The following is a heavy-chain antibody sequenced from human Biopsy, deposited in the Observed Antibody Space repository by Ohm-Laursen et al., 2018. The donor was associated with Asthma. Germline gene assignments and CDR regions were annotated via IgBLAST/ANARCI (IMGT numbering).Heavy chain of an antibody. J-gene: IGHJ4*02. D-gene: IGHD2-2*01. Sequence: TLSLTCPVSGGSINSSTWWSWVRQPPGKGLEWIGEFFHTWSTNYSPSLKSRVTISVDKSKNQLSLNLSALTSADTAVYYCATLRVYCRGANCSLFNYWGQGTLVTVSS. CDR3: ATLRVYCRGANCSLFNY. CDR2: FFHTWST. V-gene: IGHV4-4*02. CDR1: GGSINSSTW.